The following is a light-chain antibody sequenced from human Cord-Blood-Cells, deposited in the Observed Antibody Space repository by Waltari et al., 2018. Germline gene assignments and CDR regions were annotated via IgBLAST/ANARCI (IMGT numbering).Light chain of an antibody. Sequence: DIQMTQSPSSLSASVGDRVTITCRASQSISSYLNWYQQKPGKAPKLLIYAASSLQSGVPSRCSGSGAGTDFTLTISSLQPEDFATYYCQQHYSTPYTFGQGTKLEIK. CDR2: AAS. V-gene: IGKV1-39*01. CDR1: QSISSY. J-gene: IGKJ2*01. CDR3: QQHYSTPYT.